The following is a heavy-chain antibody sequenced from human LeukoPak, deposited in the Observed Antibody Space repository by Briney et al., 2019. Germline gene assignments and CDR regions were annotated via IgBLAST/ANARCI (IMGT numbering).Heavy chain of an antibody. D-gene: IGHD4-17*01. V-gene: IGHV3-48*01. Sequence: GGSLRLSCAASGFTFSSYSMNWVRQAPGKGLEWVSYISSSSSTIYYADSVKGRFTISRDNAKNSLYLQMNSLRAEDTAVYYCARELGTVTTDYWGQGTLVTASS. CDR2: ISSSSSTI. CDR3: ARELGTVTTDY. CDR1: GFTFSSYS. J-gene: IGHJ4*02.